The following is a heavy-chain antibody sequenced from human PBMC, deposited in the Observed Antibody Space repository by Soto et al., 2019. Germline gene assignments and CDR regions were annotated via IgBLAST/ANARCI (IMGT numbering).Heavy chain of an antibody. V-gene: IGHV1-8*01. CDR3: ARGDSFTSSWYWFDS. J-gene: IGHJ5*01. CDR2: MNPRSGNT. D-gene: IGHD6-13*01. CDR1: GYTFITYE. Sequence: GASVKVSCKTSGYTFITYEITWVRQAPGQGLEWMGWMNPRSGNTGYAQKFQARVAMTRNTSENTAYMELTNLTSEDTAVYYCARGDSFTSSWYWFDSWGQGTLVTVSS.